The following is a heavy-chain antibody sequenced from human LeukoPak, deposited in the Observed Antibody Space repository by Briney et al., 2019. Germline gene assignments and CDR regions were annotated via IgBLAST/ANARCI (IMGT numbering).Heavy chain of an antibody. Sequence: GESLKISCKGSEYTFTNYWIAWVRRMPGKGLEWMAIVYPVDSTTRYRPPFQGQVTVSADRSINTAYLQWSSLTASDTAIYYCVRHRGTRGWYDSIDYWGQGTLVTVSS. J-gene: IGHJ4*02. CDR1: EYTFTNYW. CDR2: VYPVDSTT. CDR3: VRHRGTRGWYDSIDY. V-gene: IGHV5-51*01. D-gene: IGHD6-19*01.